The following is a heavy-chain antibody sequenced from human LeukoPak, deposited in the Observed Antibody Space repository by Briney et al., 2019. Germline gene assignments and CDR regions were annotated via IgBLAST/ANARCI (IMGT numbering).Heavy chain of an antibody. J-gene: IGHJ4*02. Sequence: PGGSLRLSCAASGFTFSNAWISWVRQAPGKGLEWVGRIKSKTDGGTTDYAAPVKGRFTISRDDSKNTLYLQMNSLKTEDTAVYYCTTTTYYYDSSGYYCPGYWGQGTLVTVSS. CDR3: TTTTYYYDSSGYYCPGY. CDR2: IKSKTDGGTT. CDR1: GFTFSNAW. V-gene: IGHV3-15*01. D-gene: IGHD3-22*01.